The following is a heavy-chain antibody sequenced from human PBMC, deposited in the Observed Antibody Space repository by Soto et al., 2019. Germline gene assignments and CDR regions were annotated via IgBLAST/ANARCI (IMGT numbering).Heavy chain of an antibody. CDR1: GFSISRSA. D-gene: IGHD2-2*01. V-gene: IGHV3-30-3*01. CDR3: ARKVLGSTSRPDWWYFDL. J-gene: IGHJ2*01. CDR2: IAYDGSNK. Sequence: QVQLVESGGGVVQPGRSLRLSCAASGFSISRSAMHWVRQAPGKGLEWVAVIAYDGSNKWYADSAKGRFTISRDNSKNTLYLDMNSLRADDTAVYYCARKVLGSTSRPDWWYFDLWGRGTLVTVSS.